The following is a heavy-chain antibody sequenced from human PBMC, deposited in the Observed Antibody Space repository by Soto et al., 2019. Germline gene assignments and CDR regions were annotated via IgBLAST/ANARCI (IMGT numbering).Heavy chain of an antibody. CDR2: IYPGDSDT. J-gene: IGHJ6*02. CDR1: GYSFTSYW. Sequence: GESLKISCKGSGYSFTSYWIGWVRQMPGKGLEWMGIIYPGDSDTRYSPSFQGQVTISADKSISTAYLQMSNLRAEDTAVYYCTSGNSGPPREYYYCGMDVWGQGTTVTVSS. V-gene: IGHV5-51*01. D-gene: IGHD5-12*01. CDR3: TSGNSGPPREYYYCGMDV.